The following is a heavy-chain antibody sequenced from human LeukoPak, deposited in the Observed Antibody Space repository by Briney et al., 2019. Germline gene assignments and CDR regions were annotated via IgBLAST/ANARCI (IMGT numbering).Heavy chain of an antibody. D-gene: IGHD5-18*01. CDR3: ARGYVDTAIADAFDI. V-gene: IGHV1-2*02. Sequence: GASVKVSCKASGYTFTGYYMHWVRQAPGQGLEWMGWINPNSGGTNYAQKFQGRVTMTRDTSISTAYMELSRLRSDDTAVYYCARGYVDTAIADAFDIWGQGTMVTVSS. CDR1: GYTFTGYY. CDR2: INPNSGGT. J-gene: IGHJ3*02.